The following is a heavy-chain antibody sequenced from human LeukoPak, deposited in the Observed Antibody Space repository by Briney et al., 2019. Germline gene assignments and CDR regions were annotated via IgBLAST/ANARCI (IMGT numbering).Heavy chain of an antibody. Sequence: PSETLSLTCAVYGGSFSGYYWSWIRQPPGKGLEWIGEINHSGSTNYNPSLKSRVTISVDTSKNQFSLKLSSVTAADTAVYYCARDRGTAAAGTYYNWFDPWGQGTLVTVSS. CDR2: INHSGST. CDR3: ARDRGTAAAGTYYNWFDP. D-gene: IGHD6-13*01. J-gene: IGHJ5*02. CDR1: GGSFSGYY. V-gene: IGHV4-34*01.